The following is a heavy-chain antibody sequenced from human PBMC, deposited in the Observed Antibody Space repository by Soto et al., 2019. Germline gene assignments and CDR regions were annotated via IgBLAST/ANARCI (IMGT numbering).Heavy chain of an antibody. CDR2: ISGSGGST. J-gene: IGHJ3*02. D-gene: IGHD3-16*02. CDR3: AKVVWGSYRYNDAFDI. CDR1: GFTFSSYA. V-gene: IGHV3-23*01. Sequence: GGSLRLSCAASGFTFSSYAMSWVRQAPGKGLEWVSAISGSGGSTYYADSVKGRFTISRDNSKNTLYLQMNSLRAEDTAVYYCAKVVWGSYRYNDAFDIWGQGTMVTVSS.